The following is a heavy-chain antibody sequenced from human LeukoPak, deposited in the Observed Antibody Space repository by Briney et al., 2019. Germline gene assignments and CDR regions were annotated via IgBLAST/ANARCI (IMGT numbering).Heavy chain of an antibody. Sequence: PGGSLRLSCAASGCTFNNYAMSWVRQAPGKGLEWVSGISGRGGSTYYADLAKGRFTISRDNSKNTLYLQINSLRVEDTAVYYCAKDGWLYDYDSSGYLPEGYYFDYWGLGTLVTVSS. V-gene: IGHV3-23*01. D-gene: IGHD3-22*01. CDR1: GCTFNNYA. CDR2: ISGRGGST. CDR3: AKDGWLYDYDSSGYLPEGYYFDY. J-gene: IGHJ4*02.